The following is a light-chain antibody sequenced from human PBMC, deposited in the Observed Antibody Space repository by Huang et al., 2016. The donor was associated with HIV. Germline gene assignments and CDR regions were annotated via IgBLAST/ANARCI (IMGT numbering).Light chain of an antibody. CDR1: QDITTF. V-gene: IGKV1-33*01. Sequence: DIQMTQSPSSLSASVGDRVTITCQASQDITTFLAWYQQRPGKAPKLLSYDASDLETGVPSRCSGRGSGTDFTFTISSLKPEDIATYYCQQYDSLPWTFGPGTKVDIK. CDR2: DAS. J-gene: IGKJ3*01. CDR3: QQYDSLPWT.